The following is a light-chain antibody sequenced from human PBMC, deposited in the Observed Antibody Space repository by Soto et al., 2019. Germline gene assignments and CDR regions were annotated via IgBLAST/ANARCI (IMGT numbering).Light chain of an antibody. J-gene: IGLJ1*01. CDR1: KLGDKF. Sequence: SYELTQPPSVSVSPGQTASITCSGDKLGDKFACWYQQKPGQSPVLVIYEDYKRPSGIPERFSGSNSGNTATLTISDTQAMDEADYYCQAWDINTAAFGTGTKLTVL. CDR3: QAWDINTAA. V-gene: IGLV3-1*01. CDR2: EDY.